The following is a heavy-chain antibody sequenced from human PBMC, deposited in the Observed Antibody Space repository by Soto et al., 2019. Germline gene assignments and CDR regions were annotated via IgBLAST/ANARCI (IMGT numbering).Heavy chain of an antibody. Sequence: QVQLQESGPGLVKPSQTLSLTCTVSGGSISSGGYYWSWIRQHPGKGLEWIGYIYYSGSTYYNPSLKSRVTISVDTSKNQFSLKLSSVTAADTAVYYCAREVDIVATIRAFDIWGQGTMVTVSS. D-gene: IGHD5-12*01. V-gene: IGHV4-31*03. J-gene: IGHJ3*02. CDR3: AREVDIVATIRAFDI. CDR2: IYYSGST. CDR1: GGSISSGGYY.